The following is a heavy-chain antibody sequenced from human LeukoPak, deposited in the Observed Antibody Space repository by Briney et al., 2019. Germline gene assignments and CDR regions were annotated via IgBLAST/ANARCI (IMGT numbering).Heavy chain of an antibody. V-gene: IGHV4-30-2*01. CDR3: ARADCSSTSCSPFSGWYFDP. CDR1: GGSISSGGYS. J-gene: IGHJ2*01. CDR2: IYHSGST. Sequence: SQTLSLTCAVSGGSISSGGYSWSWIRQPPGKGLEWIGYIYHSGSTYYNPSLKSRVTISVDRSKNQFSLKLSSVTAADTAVYYCARADCSSTSCSPFSGWYFDPWGRGTLVTVSS. D-gene: IGHD2-2*01.